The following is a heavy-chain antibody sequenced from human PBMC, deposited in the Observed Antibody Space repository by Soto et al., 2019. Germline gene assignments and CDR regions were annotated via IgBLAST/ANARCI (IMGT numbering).Heavy chain of an antibody. J-gene: IGHJ5*02. Sequence: QVQLVQSGAEVKKPGASVKVSCKASGYTFTSYDINWVRQATGQGLEWMGWMNPNSDNTGYAQKFQGRVTMTRNTSISTAYMELSSLRSEDTAVYYCARTRPRYCSGGSCYLWFDPWGQGTLVTVSS. CDR1: GYTFTSYD. D-gene: IGHD2-15*01. CDR3: ARTRPRYCSGGSCYLWFDP. V-gene: IGHV1-8*01. CDR2: MNPNSDNT.